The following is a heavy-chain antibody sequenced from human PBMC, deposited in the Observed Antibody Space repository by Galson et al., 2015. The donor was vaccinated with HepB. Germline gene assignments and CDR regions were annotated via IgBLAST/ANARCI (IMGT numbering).Heavy chain of an antibody. D-gene: IGHD2-2*02. J-gene: IGHJ6*02. CDR2: INAANGNT. V-gene: IGHV1-3*01. CDR3: ARDRKKYQLLYSGYYYAMDV. CDR1: GYTFRTYA. Sequence: SVKVSCKASGYTFRTYAMHWGRQAPGQGPEWMGWINAANGNTKYSKKFQGRVSIGRDTSASTAYMELSSLKSEDTAVYYCARDRKKYQLLYSGYYYAMDVGSQGTTVTV.